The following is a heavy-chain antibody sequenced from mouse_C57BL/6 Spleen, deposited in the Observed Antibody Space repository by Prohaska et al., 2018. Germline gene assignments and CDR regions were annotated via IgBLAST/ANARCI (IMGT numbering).Heavy chain of an antibody. CDR3: ARPYGSSSAWFAY. V-gene: IGHV9-3*01. Sequence: QIQLVQSGPELKKPGETVKISCKASGYTFTTYGMSWVKQAPGKGLKWMGWINTYSGVPTYADDFKGRFAFSLETSASTAYLQINNLKNEDTATYFCARPYGSSSAWFAYWGQGTLVTVSA. D-gene: IGHD1-1*01. CDR2: INTYSGVP. J-gene: IGHJ3*01. CDR1: GYTFTTYG.